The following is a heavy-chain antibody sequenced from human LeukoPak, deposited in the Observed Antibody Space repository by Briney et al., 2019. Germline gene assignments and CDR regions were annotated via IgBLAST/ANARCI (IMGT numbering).Heavy chain of an antibody. CDR1: GFTFTRYA. CDR2: ISSSSSYI. J-gene: IGHJ4*02. V-gene: IGHV3-21*01. CDR3: AREIPVTPVCFDY. Sequence: GGSLRLSCAASGFTFTRYAMSWVRQAPGKGLEWVSFISSSSSYIYYSDSVKGRFTISRDNAMNSLYLQMNSLRAEDTAVYYCAREIPVTPVCFDYWGQGTLVTVSS. D-gene: IGHD2-21*01.